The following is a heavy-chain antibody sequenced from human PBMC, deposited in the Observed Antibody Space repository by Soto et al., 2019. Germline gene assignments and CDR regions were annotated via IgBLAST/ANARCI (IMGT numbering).Heavy chain of an antibody. V-gene: IGHV4-39*01. CDR1: GASVSSYNYY. J-gene: IGHJ4*02. Sequence: SETLSLTCTVSGASVSSYNYYWGWIRQPPGKGLEWIGGIYYGGSTYHNPSLKSRITISVDTSKNQFSLKLSSVTAADSAVYYCATRAPPLRFGELFNPDYWGLGTLVTVSS. D-gene: IGHD3-10*01. CDR3: ATRAPPLRFGELFNPDY. CDR2: IYYGGST.